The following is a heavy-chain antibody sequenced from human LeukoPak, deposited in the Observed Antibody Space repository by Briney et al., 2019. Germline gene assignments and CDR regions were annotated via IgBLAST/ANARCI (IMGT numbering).Heavy chain of an antibody. V-gene: IGHV3-7*01. D-gene: IGHD6-13*01. CDR2: IKQDGSEK. CDR1: GFTFSSYA. CDR3: ARDPPVWWQQQLAGVY. Sequence: PGGSLRLSCAASGFTFSSYAMSWVRQAPGKGLEWVANIKQDGSEKYYVDSVKGRFTISRDNAKNSLYLQMNSLRAEDTAVYYCARDPPVWWQQQLAGVYWGQGTLVTVSS. J-gene: IGHJ4*02.